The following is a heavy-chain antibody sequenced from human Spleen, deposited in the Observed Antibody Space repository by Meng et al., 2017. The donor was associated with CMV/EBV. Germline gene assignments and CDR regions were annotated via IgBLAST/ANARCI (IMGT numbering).Heavy chain of an antibody. J-gene: IGHJ4*02. CDR1: GFTFDDHG. Sequence: ETLSLTCAASGFTFDDHGMSWVRQAPGKGLEWVSGINWNGDSAVYGDSVKGRFTISRDNARNSLYLQMNSLRAEDTAFYYCARRPCSGGDCYSFDFWGQGILVTVSS. CDR2: INWNGDSA. V-gene: IGHV3-20*04. D-gene: IGHD2-21*02. CDR3: ARRPCSGGDCYSFDF.